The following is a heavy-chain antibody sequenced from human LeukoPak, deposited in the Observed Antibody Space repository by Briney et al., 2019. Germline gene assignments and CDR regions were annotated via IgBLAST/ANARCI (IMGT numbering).Heavy chain of an antibody. CDR1: GFTFSSYS. CDR3: AKVRAWDYYYGMDV. J-gene: IGHJ6*02. D-gene: IGHD3-16*01. Sequence: GGSLRLSCAASGFTFSSYSMNWVRQAPGKGLEWVSSISSSSSYIYYADSVKGRFTISRDNAKNSLYLQMNSLRAEDTAVYYCAKVRAWDYYYGMDVWGQGTTVTVSS. CDR2: ISSSSSYI. V-gene: IGHV3-21*04.